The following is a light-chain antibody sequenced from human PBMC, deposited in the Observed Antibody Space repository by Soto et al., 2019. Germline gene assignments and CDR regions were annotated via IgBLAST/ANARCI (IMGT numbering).Light chain of an antibody. V-gene: IGKV1-5*01. CDR2: GPS. CDR3: KQYNDYSPNS. CDR1: QSISSW. J-gene: IGKJ2*03. Sequence: DIQMTQSPSTLSASVGDRVTITCRASQSISSWLAWYQQQPGKAPKLLIYGPSTLQSGVPSRFSGSKSGTDFTLTISGLQPDDSATYYCKQYNDYSPNSFGQGTKLEIK.